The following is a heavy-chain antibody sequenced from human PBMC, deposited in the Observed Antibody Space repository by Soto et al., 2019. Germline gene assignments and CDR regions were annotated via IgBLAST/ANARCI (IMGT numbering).Heavy chain of an antibody. J-gene: IGHJ6*02. CDR1: GFTFDDYA. D-gene: IGHD5-18*01. V-gene: IGHV3-9*01. CDR2: ISWNSGDI. CDR3: AKDAIHVLLGYIYGAGGMDV. Sequence: EVQLVESGGDLVQPGRSLRLSCAASGFTFDDYAMHWVRLAPGKCLEWVSGISWNSGDIYYADSVKGRFTISRDNAKNSLYLQMNSLRPDDTAMYYCAKDAIHVLLGYIYGAGGMDVWGQGTTVTVSS.